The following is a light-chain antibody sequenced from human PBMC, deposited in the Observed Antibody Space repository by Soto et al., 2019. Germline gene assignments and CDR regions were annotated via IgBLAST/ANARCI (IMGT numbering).Light chain of an antibody. V-gene: IGKV3-15*01. CDR1: QNIYYN. CDR3: QQYYSAPQT. Sequence: ILMTQSPATVSVSPGESATLSCRASQNIYYNVAWYQHRPGQAPRLLIYGASTRATGIPARFSGSGSGTDFTLTISSLQAEDVAVYYCQQYYSAPQTFGQGTKVDIK. CDR2: GAS. J-gene: IGKJ1*01.